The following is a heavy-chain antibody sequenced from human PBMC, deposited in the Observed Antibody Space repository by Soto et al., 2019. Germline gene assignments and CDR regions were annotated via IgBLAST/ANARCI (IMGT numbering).Heavy chain of an antibody. V-gene: IGHV4-4*02. CDR1: VVSIPSTNW. Sequence: SETLSRNCAVSVVSIPSTNWWSPVRQPPGKGLEWIGEIYHSGSTNYNPSLKSRVTISVDKSKNQFSLKLSSVTAADTAVYYCARDYMVRGVMRWFDPWGQGTLVTVS. CDR2: IYHSGST. CDR3: ARDYMVRGVMRWFDP. J-gene: IGHJ5*02. D-gene: IGHD3-10*01.